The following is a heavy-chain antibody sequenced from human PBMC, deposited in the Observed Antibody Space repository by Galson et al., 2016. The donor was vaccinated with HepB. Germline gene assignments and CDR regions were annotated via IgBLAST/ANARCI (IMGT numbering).Heavy chain of an antibody. V-gene: IGHV3-33*01. D-gene: IGHD6-19*01. Sequence: SLRLSSAASGFTFSGYGMHWVRQAPGKGLEWVALIWNDGSYKNYADSVKGRFTISRDNSKNALSLQTNSLRAEDTAVYYCAREGTNIAVAATAFDYWGQGTLVTVSS. CDR3: AREGTNIAVAATAFDY. CDR2: IWNDGSYK. CDR1: GFTFSGYG. J-gene: IGHJ4*02.